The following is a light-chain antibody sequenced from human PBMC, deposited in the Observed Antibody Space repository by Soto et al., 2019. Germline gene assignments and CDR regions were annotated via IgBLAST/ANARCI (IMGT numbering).Light chain of an antibody. V-gene: IGKV3-20*01. CDR1: QSLSGNY. CDR3: QQYGSSAPIT. Sequence: VLPQSPGTLSLSPGQRATLSCRASQSLSGNYLAWYQQKPGQAPRLLIYSASKRATGIPARFSGSGSGTDFTLTISRLEPEDFALYYCQQYGSSAPITFGQGTRLEI. J-gene: IGKJ5*01. CDR2: SAS.